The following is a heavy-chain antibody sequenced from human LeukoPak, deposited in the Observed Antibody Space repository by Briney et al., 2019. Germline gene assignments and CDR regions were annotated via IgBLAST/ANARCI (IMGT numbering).Heavy chain of an antibody. Sequence: GGSLRLSCAASGFTFSSYEMNWGRETPGKGLERVSYISSSGSTIYYADSVKGRFTISRDNAKNSLYLQMNSLRAEDTAVYYCARDYSQARPFDYWGQGTLVTVSS. CDR2: ISSSGSTI. J-gene: IGHJ4*02. CDR3: ARDYSQARPFDY. V-gene: IGHV3-48*03. D-gene: IGHD2-15*01. CDR1: GFTFSSYE.